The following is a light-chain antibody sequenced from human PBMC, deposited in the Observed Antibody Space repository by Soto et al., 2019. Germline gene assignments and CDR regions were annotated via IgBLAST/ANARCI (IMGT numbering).Light chain of an antibody. J-gene: IGLJ3*02. CDR3: AAWDDSLNGWV. V-gene: IGLV1-44*01. CDR2: DNN. CDR1: SSNIGTNT. Sequence: QSVLTQPPSASGTPGQRVTISCSGSSSNIGTNTVNWYQQLPGTAPKLLIYDNNHRPSGVPDRFSGSKSGTSASLAISGLQSEPEADYYFAAWDDSLNGWVFGGGTQLTVL.